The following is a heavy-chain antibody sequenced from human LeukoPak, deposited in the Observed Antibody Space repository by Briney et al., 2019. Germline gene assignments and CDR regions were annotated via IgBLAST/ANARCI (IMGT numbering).Heavy chain of an antibody. Sequence: SETLSLTCTVSGGSLSSYYWSWIRQPPGEGLEGIGYNYYSGSTNYNPSLKSRVTISVDTSKNQFSLKLSSVTAADTAVYYCAREQTGTTTSFDYWGQGTLVTVSS. CDR1: GGSLSSYY. CDR2: NYYSGST. CDR3: AREQTGTTTSFDY. V-gene: IGHV4-59*01. J-gene: IGHJ4*02. D-gene: IGHD1-1*01.